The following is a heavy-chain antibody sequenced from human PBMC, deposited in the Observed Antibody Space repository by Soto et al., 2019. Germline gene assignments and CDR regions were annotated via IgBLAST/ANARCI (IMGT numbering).Heavy chain of an antibody. CDR2: IWYDGSTK. V-gene: IGHV3-30*02. J-gene: IGHJ6*02. D-gene: IGHD2-8*01. Sequence: GGSLRLSCAASGFTFSSYGMHWVRQAPGKGLEWVAVIWYDGSTKLYSDFVKGRFTVSRDSSKNTLYLQMNSLKPEDTAVYYCAKSLGFCTSAACSPHFYYVMDVWGQVTTVTVSS. CDR3: AKSLGFCTSAACSPHFYYVMDV. CDR1: GFTFSSYG.